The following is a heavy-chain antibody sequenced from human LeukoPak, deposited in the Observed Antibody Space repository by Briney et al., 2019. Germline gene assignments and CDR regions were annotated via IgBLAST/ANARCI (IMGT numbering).Heavy chain of an antibody. CDR3: ARDVDTAMVSTDY. J-gene: IGHJ4*02. Sequence: GGSLRLSCAASGFTFSSYAMHWVRQAPGKGLEWMGGFDPEDGETIYAQKFQGRVTMTRDTSTSTVYMELSSLRSEDTAVYYCARDVDTAMVSTDYWGQGTLVTVSS. V-gene: IGHV1-24*01. D-gene: IGHD5-18*01. CDR1: GFTFSSYA. CDR2: FDPEDGET.